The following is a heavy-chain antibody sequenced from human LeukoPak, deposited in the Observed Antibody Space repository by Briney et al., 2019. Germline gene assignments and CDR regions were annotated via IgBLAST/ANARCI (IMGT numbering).Heavy chain of an antibody. CDR3: AKGGGPYCGGDCYWADAFDI. J-gene: IGHJ3*02. V-gene: IGHV3-33*06. Sequence: GGSLRLSCAASGFTFSSYGMHWVRQAPGKGLEWVAVICYDGSNKYYADSVKGRFTISRDNSKNTLYLQMNSLRAEDTAVYYCAKGGGPYCGGDCYWADAFDIWGQGTMVTVSS. D-gene: IGHD2-21*02. CDR2: ICYDGSNK. CDR1: GFTFSSYG.